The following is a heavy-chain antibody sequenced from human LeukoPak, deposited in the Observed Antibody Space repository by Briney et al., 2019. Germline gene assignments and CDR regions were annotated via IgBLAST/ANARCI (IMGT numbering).Heavy chain of an antibody. CDR3: ARDKTGTTSWNYYYYMDV. CDR1: GFTFSTYG. Sequence: GGSLRLSCAASGFTFSTYGMHWVRQAPGKGLEWVAFIRYDGSNKYYVDSVRGRFTISRDNAKNSLYLQMNSLRAEDTAVYYCARDKTGTTSWNYYYYMDVWGKGTTVTVSS. CDR2: IRYDGSNK. V-gene: IGHV3-30*02. J-gene: IGHJ6*03. D-gene: IGHD1-1*01.